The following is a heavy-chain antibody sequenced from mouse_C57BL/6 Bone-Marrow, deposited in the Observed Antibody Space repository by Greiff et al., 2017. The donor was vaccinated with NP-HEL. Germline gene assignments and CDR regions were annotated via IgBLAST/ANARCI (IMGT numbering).Heavy chain of an antibody. V-gene: IGHV1-82*01. CDR3: ARGCSEAMDY. CDR2: IYPGDGDT. CDR1: GYAFSSSW. Sequence: VQLQQSGPELVKPGASVKISCKASGYAFSSSWMNWVKQRPGKGLEWIGRIYPGDGDTNYNGKFKGKATLTADKSSSTAYMQLSSLTSEDSAVYFWARGCSEAMDYWGQGTSVTVSS. J-gene: IGHJ4*01. D-gene: IGHD6-1*01.